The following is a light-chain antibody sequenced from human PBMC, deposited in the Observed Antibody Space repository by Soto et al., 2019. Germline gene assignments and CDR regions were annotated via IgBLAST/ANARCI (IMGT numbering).Light chain of an antibody. CDR3: QQSDSTPQT. CDR1: QSIRNY. CDR2: AAS. J-gene: IGKJ1*01. Sequence: DIQMTQSPSSLSASVGDRVTISCRASQSIRNYVSWYQQKPGTAPKLLIRAASTLQSGVPSRSSGSGSGTDFTLTISSLQIEDFATYFCQQSDSTPQTFGQGTNVEI. V-gene: IGKV1-39*01.